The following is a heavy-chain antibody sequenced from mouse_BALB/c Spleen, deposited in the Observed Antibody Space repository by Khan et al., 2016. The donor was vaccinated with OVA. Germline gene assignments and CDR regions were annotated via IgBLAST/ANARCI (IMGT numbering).Heavy chain of an antibody. CDR2: ISPGSGDT. D-gene: IGHD1-2*01. CDR1: GYTFTDYY. Sequence: QVQLQQSGAELARPGASVKLSCKASGYTFTDYYINWVKQRTGQGLEWIGEISPGSGDTYYNEKFKGKATLTADKSSTTAYMQLSSLTSEASAVYFCVRRNYFGYTFAYWGQGTLVTGSA. CDR3: VRRNYFGYTFAY. V-gene: IGHV1-77*01. J-gene: IGHJ3*01.